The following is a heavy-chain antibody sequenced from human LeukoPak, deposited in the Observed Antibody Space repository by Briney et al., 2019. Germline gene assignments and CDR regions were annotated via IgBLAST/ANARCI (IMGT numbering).Heavy chain of an antibody. D-gene: IGHD5-24*01. J-gene: IGHJ5*02. Sequence: PGGSLRLSCAASGFTFSSYAMHWVRQAPGKGLEWVAVISYDGSNKYYADSVKGRFTISRDNSKNTLYLQMNSLRAEDTAVYYCARGDSNYWWFDPWGQGTLVTVSS. CDR3: ARGDSNYWWFDP. V-gene: IGHV3-30-3*01. CDR1: GFTFSSYA. CDR2: ISYDGSNK.